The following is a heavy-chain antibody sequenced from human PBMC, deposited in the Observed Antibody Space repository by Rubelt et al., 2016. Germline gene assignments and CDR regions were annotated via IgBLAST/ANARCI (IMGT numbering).Heavy chain of an antibody. CDR3: ATGTIFGVVKDAFDI. V-gene: IGHV4-39*07. CDR1: GGSISSSSYY. J-gene: IGHJ3*02. Sequence: QVQLQQWGAGLLKPSETLSLTCTVSGGSISSSSYYWGWIRQPPGKGLEWIGSIYYSGSTNYNPSLKSRVSISVDTSKNQFSLKLSSVTAADTAVYYCATGTIFGVVKDAFDIWGQGTMVTVSA. CDR2: IYYSGST. D-gene: IGHD3-3*01.